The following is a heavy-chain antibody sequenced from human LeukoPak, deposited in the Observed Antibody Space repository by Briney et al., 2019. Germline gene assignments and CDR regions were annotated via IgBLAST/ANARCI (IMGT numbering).Heavy chain of an antibody. CDR1: GYTFTDYG. Sequence: ASVKVSCKASGYTFTDYGVHWVRQAPGQGLEWMGWISTYNGNTHYVQNLQDRVAMTTDASTTTAFMELRSLRSDDTAVYYCARVEEDCSSTSCSYYFDYWGQGTLATVSS. CDR3: ARVEEDCSSTSCSYYFDY. D-gene: IGHD2-2*01. J-gene: IGHJ4*02. V-gene: IGHV1-18*01. CDR2: ISTYNGNT.